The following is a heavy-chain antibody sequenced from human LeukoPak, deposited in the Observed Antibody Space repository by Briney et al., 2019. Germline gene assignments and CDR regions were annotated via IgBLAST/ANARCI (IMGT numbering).Heavy chain of an antibody. CDR3: ARDGIGFDAFDI. CDR1: GFTFSSYA. V-gene: IGHV3-30-3*01. Sequence: GGSLRLSCAASGFTFSSYAMHWVRQAPGKGLEWVAVISYDGSNKYYADSVKGRFTISRDNSKNTLYLQMNSLRAEDTAVYYCARDGIGFDAFDIWGQGTMVTVSS. CDR2: ISYDGSNK. J-gene: IGHJ3*02.